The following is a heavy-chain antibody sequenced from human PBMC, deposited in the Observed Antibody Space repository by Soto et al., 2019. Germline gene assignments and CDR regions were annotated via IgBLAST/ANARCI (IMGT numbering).Heavy chain of an antibody. CDR1: GFTFSSYA. CDR3: ASPYY. V-gene: IGHV3-30-3*01. J-gene: IGHJ4*02. CDR2: ISYDGSNK. Sequence: QVQVVESGGGVVQPGRSLRLSCAASGFTFSSYAMHWVRQAPGKGLEWVTVISYDGSNKYYADSVKGRFTISRDNSKNTRVLQMNSLRVEDTAVYYCASPYYWGQGTLVTVSS.